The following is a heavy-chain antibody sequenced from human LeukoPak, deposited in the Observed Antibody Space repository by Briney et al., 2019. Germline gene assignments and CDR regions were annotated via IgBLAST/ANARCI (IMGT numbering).Heavy chain of an antibody. CDR3: ARHPSMTTVVMDV. D-gene: IGHD4-23*01. J-gene: IGHJ6*04. CDR1: GYSISSGYY. CDR2: IYYSGST. V-gene: IGHV4-38-2*01. Sequence: SETLSLTCAVSGYSISSGYYWGWIRQPPGKGLEWIGSIYYSGSTYYNPSLKSRVTISVDTSKNQFSLKLSSVTAADTAMYYCARHPSMTTVVMDVWGKGTTVTVSS.